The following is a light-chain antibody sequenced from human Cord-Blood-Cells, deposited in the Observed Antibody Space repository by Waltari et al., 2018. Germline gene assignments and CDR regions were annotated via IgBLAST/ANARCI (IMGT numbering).Light chain of an antibody. V-gene: IGLV2-14*03. CDR1: SSEVGGDNY. CDR3: SSYTSSSTWV. Sequence: QSALTQPASVSGSPGQSITISCTGTSSEVGGDNYVSCYQHHPGKAPKLLIYDVSKRPSGVSNRFSGSKSGNTASLTISGLQAEDEADYYCSSYTSSSTWVFGGGTKLTVL. CDR2: DVS. J-gene: IGLJ3*02.